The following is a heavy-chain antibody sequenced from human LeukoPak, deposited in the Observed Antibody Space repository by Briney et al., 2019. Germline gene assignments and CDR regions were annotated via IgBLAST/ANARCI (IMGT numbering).Heavy chain of an antibody. CDR2: INPGSGGT. Sequence: ASVKVSCKASGYTFTGYYIHWVRQAPGQGLEWMGWINPGSGGTKYAQNFQRRVTMTRDTSISAAYMDLTRLTFDDTAVYYCARGHAYCSSTSCYPFDYWGQGTLVTVSS. V-gene: IGHV1-2*02. D-gene: IGHD2-2*01. CDR1: GYTFTGYY. J-gene: IGHJ4*02. CDR3: ARGHAYCSSTSCYPFDY.